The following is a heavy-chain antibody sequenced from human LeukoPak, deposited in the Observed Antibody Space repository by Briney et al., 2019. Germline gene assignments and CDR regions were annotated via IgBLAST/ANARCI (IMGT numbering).Heavy chain of an antibody. CDR1: GGSLSSGSDY. CDR3: ARAQAGGGPGNWFDP. Sequence: SETLSLTCTVSGGSLSSGSDYWSWIRQPPGKGLEWIGYIYYSGSTNYNPSLKSRVTISVDTSKNQFSLKLSSVTAADTAVYYCARAQAGGGPGNWFDPWGQGTLVTVSS. J-gene: IGHJ5*02. V-gene: IGHV4-61*01. D-gene: IGHD6-13*01. CDR2: IYYSGST.